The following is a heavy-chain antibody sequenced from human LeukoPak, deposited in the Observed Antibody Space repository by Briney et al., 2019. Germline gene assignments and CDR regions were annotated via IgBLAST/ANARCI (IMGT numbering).Heavy chain of an antibody. CDR1: GGSISSYY. J-gene: IGHJ4*02. Sequence: SETLSLTCTVSGGSISSYYWSWIRQPPGKALDGMGNFYYSGSTYYNPSLKSRVTISVDTSKNQFSLKLSSVTAADTAVYYCARGDYDFWSGYSPYYFDYWGQGTLVTVSS. D-gene: IGHD3-3*01. CDR3: ARGDYDFWSGYSPYYFDY. V-gene: IGHV4-30-4*08. CDR2: FYYSGST.